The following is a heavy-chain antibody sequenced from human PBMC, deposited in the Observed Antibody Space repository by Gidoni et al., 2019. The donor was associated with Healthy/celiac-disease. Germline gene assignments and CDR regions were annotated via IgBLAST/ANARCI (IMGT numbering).Heavy chain of an antibody. D-gene: IGHD2-2*01. CDR1: GFTFSSYW. Sequence: EVQLVESGGGLVQPGGSLRLSCAASGFTFSSYWMHWVRQAPGKGLVWVSRINSDWSSTSYADSVKGRFTISRDNAKNTLYLQMNSLRAEDTAVYYCARDKDWVVPAAMVDYWGQGTLVTVSS. CDR2: INSDWSST. J-gene: IGHJ4*02. V-gene: IGHV3-74*01. CDR3: ARDKDWVVPAAMVDY.